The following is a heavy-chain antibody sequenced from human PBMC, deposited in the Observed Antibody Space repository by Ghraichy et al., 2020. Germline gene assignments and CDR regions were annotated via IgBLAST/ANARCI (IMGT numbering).Heavy chain of an antibody. J-gene: IGHJ4*02. Sequence: GESLNISCAASGFTFSSYAMSWVRQAPGKGLEWVSAISGSGGSTYYADSVKGRFAISRDNSKNTLFLQMNTLRVEDTAVYYCAKEITSTSCFDYWGQGTLVTVSS. CDR3: AKEITSTSCFDY. CDR2: ISGSGGST. V-gene: IGHV3-23*01. CDR1: GFTFSSYA. D-gene: IGHD2-2*01.